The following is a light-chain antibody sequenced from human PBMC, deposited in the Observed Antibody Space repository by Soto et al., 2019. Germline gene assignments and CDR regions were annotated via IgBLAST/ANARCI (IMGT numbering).Light chain of an antibody. CDR1: QSISSY. J-gene: IGKJ1*01. V-gene: IGKV3-15*01. CDR3: HQYDHWPQT. CDR2: GAS. Sequence: MTQSPSSLSASVGDRVTITCRASQSISSYLAWYQQKPGQAPRLLIHGASTRAPGIPARFSGSGSGTDFTLTISSLQSEDFAVYYCHQYDHWPQTFGQGTKV.